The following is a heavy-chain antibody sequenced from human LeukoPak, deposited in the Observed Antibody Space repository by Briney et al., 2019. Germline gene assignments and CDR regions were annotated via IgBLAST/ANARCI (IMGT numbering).Heavy chain of an antibody. J-gene: IGHJ4*02. CDR3: ARGARWAYYFDY. CDR1: GFTFSDYY. D-gene: IGHD4-23*01. CDR2: ISTRDNII. Sequence: GSLRLSCTASGFTFSDYYMSWIRQTPGKGLEWLSYISTRDNIIQYADSVKGRFTISRDNANNSVFLQMNNLRAEDSAIYYCARGARWAYYFDYWGQGTLVTVSS. V-gene: IGHV3-11*01.